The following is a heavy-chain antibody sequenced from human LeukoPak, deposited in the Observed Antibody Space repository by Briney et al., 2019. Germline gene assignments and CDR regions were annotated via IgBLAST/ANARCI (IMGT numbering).Heavy chain of an antibody. CDR2: IRSKAYGGTT. J-gene: IGHJ5*02. Sequence: GGSLRLSCTASGFTFGDYAMSWVRQAPGKGLEWVGFIRSKAYGGTTEYAASVKGRFTISRDDSKSIAYLQMNSLKTEDTAVYYCAKPRRDNWFDPWGQGTLVTVSS. V-gene: IGHV3-49*04. CDR1: GFTFGDYA. CDR3: AKPRRDNWFDP.